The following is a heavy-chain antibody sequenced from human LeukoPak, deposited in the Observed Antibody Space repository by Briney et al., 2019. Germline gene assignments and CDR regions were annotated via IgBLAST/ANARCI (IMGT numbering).Heavy chain of an antibody. CDR2: ISWNSGSI. J-gene: IGHJ5*02. D-gene: IGHD3-22*01. V-gene: IGHV3-9*01. CDR1: GFTFDDYA. CDR3: AKDMSYDSSGPTA. Sequence: GGSLRLSCAASGFTFDDYAMHWVRQAPGKGLEWVSGISWNSGSIGYADSVKGRFTISRDNAKNSLYLQMNSLRAEDTALYYCAKDMSYDSSGPTAWGQGPLVTVSS.